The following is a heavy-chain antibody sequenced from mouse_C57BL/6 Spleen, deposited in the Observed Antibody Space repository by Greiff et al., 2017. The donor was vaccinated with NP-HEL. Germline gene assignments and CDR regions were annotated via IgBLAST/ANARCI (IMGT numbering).Heavy chain of an antibody. Sequence: QVQLQQPGAELVMPGASVKLSCKASGYTFTSSWMHWVKQRPGQGLEWIGEIDPSDSYTNYNQKFKGKSTLPVDQSSSTAYMQLSSLTSEDSAVDYYARNYGDSLSAMDYWGQGTSVTVSS. D-gene: IGHD1-1*01. J-gene: IGHJ4*01. CDR3: ARNYGDSLSAMDY. CDR2: IDPSDSYT. V-gene: IGHV1-69*01. CDR1: GYTFTSSW.